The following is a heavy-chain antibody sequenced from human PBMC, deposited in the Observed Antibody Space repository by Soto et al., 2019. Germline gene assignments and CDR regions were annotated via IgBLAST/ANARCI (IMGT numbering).Heavy chain of an antibody. CDR3: ARLARAYCGGDCYPDY. J-gene: IGHJ4*02. Sequence: GASVEVSCKASGYTFTIYGISWVRQAPGQGLEWMGWISAYNGNTNYAQKLQGRVTMTTDTSTSTAYMELRSLRSDDTAVYYCARLARAYCGGDCYPDYWGQGTLVTVSS. V-gene: IGHV1-18*01. D-gene: IGHD2-21*02. CDR1: GYTFTIYG. CDR2: ISAYNGNT.